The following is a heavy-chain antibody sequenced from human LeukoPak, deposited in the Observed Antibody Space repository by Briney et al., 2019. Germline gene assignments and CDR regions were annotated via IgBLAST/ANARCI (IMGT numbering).Heavy chain of an antibody. V-gene: IGHV4-4*07. CDR2: IHTSGSA. CDR1: GSSFNTYY. CDR3: ARGPKLYFSDY. J-gene: IGHJ4*02. D-gene: IGHD5-18*01. Sequence: PSETLSLTCSVSGSSFNTYYWSWIRQPAGKALEWIGRIHTSGSADYSPSLQSRVTISVDMSKKEFSLKLTSVTAADTAVYYCARGPKLYFSDYWGQGTLVTVSS.